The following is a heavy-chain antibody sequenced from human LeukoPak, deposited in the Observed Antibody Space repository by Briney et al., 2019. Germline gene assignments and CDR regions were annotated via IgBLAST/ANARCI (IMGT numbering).Heavy chain of an antibody. CDR1: GYTFTNYD. Sequence: ASVKVSCKASGYTFTNYDINWVRQATGQGLEWMGWMNPNSGNTGYAQKFQGRVTITRNTSISTAYMELSSQRSEDTAVYYCARPLMYYYGSETYFWFDPWGQGTLVTVSS. J-gene: IGHJ5*02. CDR2: MNPNSGNT. CDR3: ARPLMYYYGSETYFWFDP. D-gene: IGHD3-10*01. V-gene: IGHV1-8*03.